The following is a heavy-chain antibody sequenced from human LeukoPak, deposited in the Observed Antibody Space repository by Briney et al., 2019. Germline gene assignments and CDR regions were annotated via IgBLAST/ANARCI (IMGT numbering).Heavy chain of an antibody. J-gene: IGHJ5*02. D-gene: IGHD6-13*01. CDR3: ARDWKAAAYNWFDP. CDR2: IYYSGST. Sequence: SETLSLTCTVSGGSISSSSYYWGWIRQPPGKGLEWIGSIYYSGSTYYNPSLKSRVTISVDTSKNQFSLKLSSVTAADTAVYYCARDWKAAAYNWFDPWGQGTLVTVSS. CDR1: GGSISSSSYY. V-gene: IGHV4-39*07.